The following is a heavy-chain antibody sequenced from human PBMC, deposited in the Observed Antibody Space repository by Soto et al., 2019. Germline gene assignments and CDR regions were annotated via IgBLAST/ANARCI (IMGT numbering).Heavy chain of an antibody. D-gene: IGHD6-19*01. CDR1: GGTFSSYA. V-gene: IGHV1-69*13. J-gene: IGHJ6*02. Sequence: SVKVSCKASGGTFSSYAISWVRQAPGQGLEWMGGIIPIFGTANYAQKFQGRVTITADESTSTAYMELSSLRSEDTAVYYCAREPPEIAVAGPYHYRLAVWGQGTTVTVAS. CDR2: IIPIFGTA. CDR3: AREPPEIAVAGPYHYRLAV.